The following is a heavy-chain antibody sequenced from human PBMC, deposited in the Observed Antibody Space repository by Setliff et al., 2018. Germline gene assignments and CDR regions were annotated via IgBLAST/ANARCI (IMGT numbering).Heavy chain of an antibody. V-gene: IGHV1-3*03. CDR3: ARGRRFGEYWFDP. D-gene: IGHD3-10*01. CDR1: GYTFTNYA. Sequence: ASVKVSCKASGYTFTNYAMHWVRQAPGQRLEWMGWINAGNGHTKYSQEFQGRVTITRDTSASTAYMELSSLRSEDMAVYYCARGRRFGEYWFDPWGQGTPVTAPQ. CDR2: INAGNGHT. J-gene: IGHJ5*02.